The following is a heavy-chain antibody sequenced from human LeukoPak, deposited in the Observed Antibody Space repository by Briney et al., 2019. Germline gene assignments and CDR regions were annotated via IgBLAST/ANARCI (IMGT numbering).Heavy chain of an antibody. CDR1: GFTVSKNY. Sequence: GGSLRLSCAASGFTVSKNYMNWVRQAPGKGLEWVSFISGSSSSIYYADSVKGRFTISRDNVKNLLYLQMNTLRAEDTAVYYCARDSGDYYDSTGYFDYWGQGTLVTVSS. CDR2: ISGSSSSI. CDR3: ARDSGDYYDSTGYFDY. D-gene: IGHD3-22*01. V-gene: IGHV3-48*04. J-gene: IGHJ4*02.